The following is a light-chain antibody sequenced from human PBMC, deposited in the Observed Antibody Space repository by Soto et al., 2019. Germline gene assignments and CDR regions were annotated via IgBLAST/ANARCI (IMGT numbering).Light chain of an antibody. CDR3: QQHGSSPWT. V-gene: IGKV3-20*01. CDR2: GAS. Sequence: EIVLTQSPGTLSLSPGETATLSCRARQSVSSSYLAWYQQRPGQAPRFLIYGASIRATGIPDRFSGSGSGTDFTLTISRLEPEDFAVYFCQQHGSSPWTFGQGTKVDIK. J-gene: IGKJ1*01. CDR1: QSVSSSY.